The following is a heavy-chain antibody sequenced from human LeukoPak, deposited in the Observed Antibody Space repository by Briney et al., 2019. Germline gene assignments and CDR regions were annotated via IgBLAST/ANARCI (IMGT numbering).Heavy chain of an antibody. Sequence: GRSPRLSCAASGFISSNYAMHWVRQAPGMGLEWVALISSDGSKTYHADSVKGRFSISRDNSKNTLYLQLNSLRAEDTSVYYCARDSTYWYDSGSSGPHYFDYWGQGTLVTVSS. J-gene: IGHJ4*02. CDR3: ARDSTYWYDSGSSGPHYFDY. CDR1: GFISSNYA. CDR2: ISSDGSKT. V-gene: IGHV3-30*01. D-gene: IGHD3-10*01.